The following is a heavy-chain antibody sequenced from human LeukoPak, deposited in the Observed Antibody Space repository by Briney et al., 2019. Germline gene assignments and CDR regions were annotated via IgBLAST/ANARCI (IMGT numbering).Heavy chain of an antibody. J-gene: IGHJ6*03. V-gene: IGHV4-38-2*01. CDR2: IYHSGST. Sequence: SETLSLTCAVSGYSISSGYYWGWIRQPPRKGLEWIESIYHSGSTYYNPSLKSRVTMSVDTSKNQFSLKLSSVTAADTAVYYCARHSAGKDYYYYMDVWGKGTTVTVSS. CDR1: GYSISSGYY. CDR3: ARHSAGKDYYYYMDV. D-gene: IGHD1-26*01.